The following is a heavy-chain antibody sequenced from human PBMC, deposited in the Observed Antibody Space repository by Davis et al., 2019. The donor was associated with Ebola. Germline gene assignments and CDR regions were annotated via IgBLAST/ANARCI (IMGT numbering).Heavy chain of an antibody. V-gene: IGHV3-30-3*01. J-gene: IGHJ4*02. CDR2: ILYDGSNK. D-gene: IGHD5-12*01. CDR3: ARDKIDRGYSGYAFDY. CDR1: GFTFSSYA. Sequence: PGGSLRLSCAASGFTFSSYAMHWVRQAPGKGLEWVAVILYDGSNKYYADSVKGRFTISRDNSKNTLYLQMNSLRAEDTAVYYCARDKIDRGYSGYAFDYWGQGTLVTVSS.